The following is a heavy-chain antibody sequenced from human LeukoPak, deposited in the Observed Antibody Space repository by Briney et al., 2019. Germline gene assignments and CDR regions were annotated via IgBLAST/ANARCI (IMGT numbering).Heavy chain of an antibody. V-gene: IGHV1-3*01. Sequence: ASVKVSCKASGYTFTSYAMHWVRQAPGQRLEWMGWINAGNGNTKYSQKFQGRVTITRDTSASTAYMELSSLRSEDTAVYYCARDRMSYSSGWYEGTQYYFDYWGQGTLVTVSS. CDR2: INAGNGNT. J-gene: IGHJ4*02. CDR3: ARDRMSYSSGWYEGTQYYFDY. CDR1: GYTFTSYA. D-gene: IGHD6-19*01.